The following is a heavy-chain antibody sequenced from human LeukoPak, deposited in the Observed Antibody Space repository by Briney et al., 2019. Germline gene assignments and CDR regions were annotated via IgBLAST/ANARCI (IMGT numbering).Heavy chain of an antibody. V-gene: IGHV1-69*13. D-gene: IGHD2-15*01. J-gene: IGHJ4*02. CDR1: GGTFSSYA. Sequence: ASVKVSCKASGGTFSSYAISWVRQAPGQGLEWMGGIIPIFGTANYAKKFQGRVTITADESTSTAYMELSSLRSEDTAVYYCASDNGSGGSYELDYWGQGTLVTVSS. CDR2: IIPIFGTA. CDR3: ASDNGSGGSYELDY.